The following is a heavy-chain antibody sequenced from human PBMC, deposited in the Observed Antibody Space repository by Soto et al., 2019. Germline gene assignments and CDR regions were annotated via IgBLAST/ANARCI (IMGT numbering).Heavy chain of an antibody. Sequence: ASVKVSCKASGYTFTSYAMHWVRQAPGQRLEWMGWINAGNGNTKYSQKFQGRVTITRDTSASTAYMELSSLRSEDTAVYYCARIPAANRQLEYSYYYDMDVWGQGTTVTVSS. D-gene: IGHD2-2*01. CDR1: GYTFTSYA. J-gene: IGHJ6*02. CDR2: INAGNGNT. V-gene: IGHV1-3*01. CDR3: ARIPAANRQLEYSYYYDMDV.